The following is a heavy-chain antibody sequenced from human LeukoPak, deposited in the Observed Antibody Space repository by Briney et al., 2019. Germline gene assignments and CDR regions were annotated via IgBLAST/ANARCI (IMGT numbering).Heavy chain of an antibody. J-gene: IGHJ4*02. Sequence: SETLSLTCTVSGGSVSSGSYYWSWIRQPPGKGLEWIGYIYYSGSTNYNPSLKSRVTISVGTSKNQFSLKLSSVTAADTAVYYCARDYYDSSGYYRPLDYWGQGTLVTVSS. CDR1: GGSVSSGSYY. D-gene: IGHD3-22*01. V-gene: IGHV4-61*01. CDR3: ARDYYDSSGYYRPLDY. CDR2: IYYSGST.